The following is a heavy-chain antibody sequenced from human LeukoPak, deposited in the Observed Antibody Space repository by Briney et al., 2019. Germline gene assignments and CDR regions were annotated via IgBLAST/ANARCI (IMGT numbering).Heavy chain of an antibody. CDR2: MNPGSGAT. CDR3: AREWAYYNSVDDTFDI. D-gene: IGHD3-22*01. V-gene: IGHV1-2*02. Sequence: ASVRVSCKASGYTFTGDHLHWVRQAAGQGLEWRGWMNPGSGATHYTEKFQGRVTMTRDTSTSTAYMDLSNLRSDDTAVYFCAREWAYYNSVDDTFDIWGQGTLVTVSP. J-gene: IGHJ3*02. CDR1: GYTFTGDH.